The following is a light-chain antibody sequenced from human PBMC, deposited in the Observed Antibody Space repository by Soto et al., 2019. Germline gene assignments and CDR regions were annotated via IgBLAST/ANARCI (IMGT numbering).Light chain of an antibody. J-gene: IGKJ1*01. CDR1: QSISAW. V-gene: IGKV1-5*03. Sequence: DIQMTQSPSTLSASVGDRVTITCRASQSISAWVAWYQQKPGKAPKLLIYKASTLESGVPSRFSGSGSGTEFTLTISSLQPDDFATYYCQQYNNNASWTFGQGTKVQIK. CDR2: KAS. CDR3: QQYNNNASWT.